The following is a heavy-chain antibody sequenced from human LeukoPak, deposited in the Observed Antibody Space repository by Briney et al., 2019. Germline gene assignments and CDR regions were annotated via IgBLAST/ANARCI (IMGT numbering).Heavy chain of an antibody. D-gene: IGHD3-22*01. CDR1: GFTFSSYA. V-gene: IGHV3-23*01. CDR3: AKVIGDSSGYYFDY. J-gene: IGHJ4*02. Sequence: PGRSLRLSCAASGFTFSSYAMSWVRQAPGKGLEWVSAISGSGGSTYYADSVKGRFTISRDNSKNTLYLQMNSLRAEDTAVYYCAKVIGDSSGYYFDYWGQGTLVTVSS. CDR2: ISGSGGST.